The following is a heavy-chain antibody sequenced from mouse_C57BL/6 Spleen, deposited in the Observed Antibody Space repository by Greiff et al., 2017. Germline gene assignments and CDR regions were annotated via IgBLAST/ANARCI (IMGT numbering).Heavy chain of an antibody. D-gene: IGHD1-1*01. CDR3: ARPGGSSYDYFDY. CDR2: ISSGSSTI. CDR1: GFTFSDYG. Sequence: VQLQQSGGGLVKPGGSLKLSCAASGFTFSDYGMHWVRQAPEKGLEWVAYISSGSSTIYYADTVKGRFTISRDNAKNTLFLQMTSLRSEDTAMYYCARPGGSSYDYFDYWGQGTTLTVSS. J-gene: IGHJ2*01. V-gene: IGHV5-17*01.